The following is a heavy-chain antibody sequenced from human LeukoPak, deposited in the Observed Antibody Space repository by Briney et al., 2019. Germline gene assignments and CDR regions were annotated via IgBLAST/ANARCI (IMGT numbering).Heavy chain of an antibody. D-gene: IGHD6-19*01. V-gene: IGHV1-69*10. Sequence: GASVKVSCKASGGTFSSYAISWVRQAPGQGLEWMGGIIPILGIANYAQKFQGRVTITADKSTSTAYMELSSLRSEDTAVYYCARDEAVAAPAPLDYWGQGTLVTVSS. CDR2: IIPILGIA. CDR1: GGTFSSYA. J-gene: IGHJ4*02. CDR3: ARDEAVAAPAPLDY.